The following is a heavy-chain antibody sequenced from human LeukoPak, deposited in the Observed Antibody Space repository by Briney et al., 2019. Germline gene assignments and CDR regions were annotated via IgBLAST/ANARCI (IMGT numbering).Heavy chain of an antibody. Sequence: TGGSLRLSCAASGFTFSTFAMIWVRQPPGKGLEWVSSIFPSGGEIHYADSVRGRFTISRDNSKSTLSLQMNSLRAEDTAIYYCATYRQVLLPFESWGQGTLVTVSP. CDR2: IFPSGGEI. J-gene: IGHJ4*02. CDR1: GFTFSTFA. V-gene: IGHV3-23*01. D-gene: IGHD2-8*02. CDR3: ATYRQVLLPFES.